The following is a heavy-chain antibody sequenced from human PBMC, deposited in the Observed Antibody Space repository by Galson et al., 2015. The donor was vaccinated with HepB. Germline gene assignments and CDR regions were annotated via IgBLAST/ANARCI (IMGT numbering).Heavy chain of an antibody. V-gene: IGHV3-53*04. CDR3: ARELAAAHASWFDP. Sequence: SLRLSCAASGFTVSSNYMSWVRQAPGKGLEWVSVIYSGGSTYYADSVKGRFTISRHNSKNTLYLQMNSLRAEDTAVYYCARELAAAHASWFDPWGQGTLVTVSS. CDR2: IYSGGST. CDR1: GFTVSSNY. D-gene: IGHD6-13*01. J-gene: IGHJ5*02.